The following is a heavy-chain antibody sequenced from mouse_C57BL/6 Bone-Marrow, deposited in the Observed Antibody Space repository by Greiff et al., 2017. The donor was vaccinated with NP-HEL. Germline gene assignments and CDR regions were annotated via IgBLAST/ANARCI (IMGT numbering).Heavy chain of an antibody. V-gene: IGHV1-55*01. CDR3: ARGDYDVAWFAY. CDR1: GYTFTSSW. J-gene: IGHJ3*01. CDR2: LYPGSGST. D-gene: IGHD2-4*01. Sequence: VQLQQPGAELVKPGASVKMSCKASGYTFTSSWITWVKQRPGQGLEWIGDLYPGSGSTTYNEKFKSKATLTVDTSSSTAYMQLSSLTSEDSAVYSCARGDYDVAWFAYWGQGTLVTVSA.